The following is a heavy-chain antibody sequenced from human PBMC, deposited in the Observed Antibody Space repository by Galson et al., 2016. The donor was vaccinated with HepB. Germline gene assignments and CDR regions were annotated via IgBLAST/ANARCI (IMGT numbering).Heavy chain of an antibody. CDR1: GGSVSSGSYY. V-gene: IGHV4-61*01. J-gene: IGHJ4*02. CDR3: VRERAMIVVVDNAYYFDY. Sequence: SETLSLTCTVSGGSVSSGSYYWSWIRQPPGKGLEWIGYIYYSGSTSYKSSLKSRVTMSIDMSKNQFSLKLTSVTAADTAVYFCVRERAMIVVVDNAYYFDYWGRGILVTVSS. D-gene: IGHD3-22*01. CDR2: IYYSGST.